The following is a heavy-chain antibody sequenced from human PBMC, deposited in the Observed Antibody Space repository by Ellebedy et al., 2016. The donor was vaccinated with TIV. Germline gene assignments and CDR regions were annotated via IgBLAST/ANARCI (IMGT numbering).Heavy chain of an antibody. CDR3: ARYGYNYGMDV. D-gene: IGHD4-17*01. J-gene: IGHJ6*02. V-gene: IGHV3-7*01. CDR1: GFTFSTSA. CDR2: IKQDGSAK. Sequence: GGSLRLXXAASGFASGFTFSTSAMAWVRQAPGKGLEWVANIKQDGSAKYYVDSVKGRCTISRDNAKNSLYLQINSLRAEDTAVYYCARYGYNYGMDVWGQGTTVTVSS.